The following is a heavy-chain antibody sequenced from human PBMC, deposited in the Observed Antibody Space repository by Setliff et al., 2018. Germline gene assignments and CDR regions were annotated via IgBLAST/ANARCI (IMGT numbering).Heavy chain of an antibody. D-gene: IGHD3-16*01. J-gene: IGHJ4*02. CDR3: ARYTPQLRDLGIYGRFDY. V-gene: IGHV4-39*07. CDR2: IYYTGIT. CDR1: GDSTNSYPYY. Sequence: PSETLSLPCTLSGDSTNSYPYYWGWIRQPPGKGLEWIGNIYYTGITYYNPSLKSRVTISVDTSKNHVSLKLTSVTAADTAAYYCARYTPQLRDLGIYGRFDYWGQGTPVTVSS.